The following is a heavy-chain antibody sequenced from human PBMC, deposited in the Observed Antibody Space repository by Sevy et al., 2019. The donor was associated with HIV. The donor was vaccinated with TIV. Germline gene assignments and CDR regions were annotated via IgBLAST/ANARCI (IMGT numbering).Heavy chain of an antibody. J-gene: IGHJ6*02. V-gene: IGHV3-15*01. CDR2: IKSETDGGTK. D-gene: IGHD3-3*01. Sequence: GGSLRLSCAASGFTFSYAWMTWVRQAPGKGLEWVGRIKSETDGGTKDYAAPVKGRFTISRDDSKNTLYLQMNSLRTEDTAVYYCTSVVKNDFWNGHVNYYGLDVWGQGTTVTVSS. CDR3: TSVVKNDFWNGHVNYYGLDV. CDR1: GFTFSYAW.